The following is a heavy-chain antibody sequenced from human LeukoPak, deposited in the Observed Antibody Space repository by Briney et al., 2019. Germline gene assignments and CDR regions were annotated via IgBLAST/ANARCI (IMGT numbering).Heavy chain of an antibody. D-gene: IGHD4-23*01. CDR3: ARGPTTVVKGTIDY. J-gene: IGHJ4*02. CDR2: ISAYNGNT. CDR1: GYTFTSYG. Sequence: VSVKVSCKASGYTFTSYGISWVRQAPGQGLEWMGWISAYNGNTNYAQKLQGRVTMTTDTSTSTAYMELRSLRSDDTAVYYCARGPTTVVKGTIDYWGQGTLVTVSS. V-gene: IGHV1-18*01.